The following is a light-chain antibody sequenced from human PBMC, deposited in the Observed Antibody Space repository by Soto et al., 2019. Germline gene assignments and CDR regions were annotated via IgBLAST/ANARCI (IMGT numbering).Light chain of an antibody. CDR3: HQRQSWPRT. CDR2: QTS. Sequence: IVLTPSPAPLSSFPGDRVPLPCRASQYINTRLAWYQHRPGQAPRLLIYQTSIRAAGIPARFSASGTGTDFTLTISDVQPEDFAVYYCHQRQSWPRTFGQGTKVDIK. J-gene: IGKJ1*01. V-gene: IGKV3-11*01. CDR1: QYINTR.